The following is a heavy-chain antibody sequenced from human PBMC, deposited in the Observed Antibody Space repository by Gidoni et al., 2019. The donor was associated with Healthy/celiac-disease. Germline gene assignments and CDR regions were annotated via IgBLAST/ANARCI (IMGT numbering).Heavy chain of an antibody. J-gene: IGHJ4*02. Sequence: QITLKESGPTLVKPTQTLTLTCPFSGFSLSTSGVGVGWIRQPPGKALEWLALIYWDDDKRYSPSLKSRLTITKDTSKNQVVLTMTNMDPVDTATYYCAHSRDSGWFDYWGQGTLVTVSS. D-gene: IGHD6-19*01. CDR3: AHSRDSGWFDY. V-gene: IGHV2-5*02. CDR1: GFSLSTSGVG. CDR2: IYWDDDK.